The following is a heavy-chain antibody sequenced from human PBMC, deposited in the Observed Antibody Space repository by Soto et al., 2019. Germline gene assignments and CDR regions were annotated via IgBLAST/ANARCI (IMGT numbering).Heavy chain of an antibody. CDR2: INSDGSST. J-gene: IGHJ5*02. V-gene: IGHV3-74*01. Sequence: PGGSLRLSCAASGFTFSSYWMHWVRQAPGKGLVWVSRINSDGSSTSYADSVKGRFTISRDNAKNTLYLQMNSLRAEDTAVYYCARDLGPYYYDFWSGYYFVDGATQFDPWGQGTLVTVSS. CDR3: ARDLGPYYYDFWSGYYFVDGATQFDP. CDR1: GFTFSSYW. D-gene: IGHD3-3*01.